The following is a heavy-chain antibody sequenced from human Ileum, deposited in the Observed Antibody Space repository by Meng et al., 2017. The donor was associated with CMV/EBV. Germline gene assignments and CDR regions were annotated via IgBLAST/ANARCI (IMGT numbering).Heavy chain of an antibody. D-gene: IGHD6-19*01. J-gene: IGHJ4*02. Sequence: GSLRLSCTVSGGSISTSGYHWGWIRQPPGKGLEWIGNIHYGGRTSYYNPSLKSRVTIAVDTSKNQFSLRLSSVTAADTAVYYCARGRFIAVDSFFPFDYWGQGTLVTVSS. CDR3: ARGRFIAVDSFFPFDY. CDR2: IHYGGRT. V-gene: IGHV4-39*07. CDR1: GGSISTSGYH.